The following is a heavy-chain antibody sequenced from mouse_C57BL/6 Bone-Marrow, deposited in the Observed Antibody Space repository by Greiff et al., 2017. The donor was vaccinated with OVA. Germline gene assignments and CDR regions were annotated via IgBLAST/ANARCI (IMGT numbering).Heavy chain of an antibody. CDR3: TNRWLLLYYFDY. V-gene: IGHV1-15*01. Sequence: QVQLKESGAELVRPGASVTLSCKASGYTFTDYEMHWVKQTPVHGLEWIGAIDPETGGTAYNQKFKGKAILTADKSSSTAYMELRSLTSEDSAVYYCTNRWLLLYYFDYWGQGTTLTVSS. CDR1: GYTFTDYE. CDR2: IDPETGGT. J-gene: IGHJ2*01. D-gene: IGHD2-3*01.